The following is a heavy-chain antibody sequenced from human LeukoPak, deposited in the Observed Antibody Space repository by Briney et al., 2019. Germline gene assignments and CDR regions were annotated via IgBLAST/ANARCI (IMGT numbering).Heavy chain of an antibody. Sequence: GGSLRLSCAASGFTVSSNYMSWVRQAPGKGLEWVSVIYSGGSTYYADSVKGRFTISRDNSKNTVYLQMNSLRAEDTAVYYCAKGGSYRSQPYFDYWGQGTPVTVSS. D-gene: IGHD3-16*02. CDR1: GFTVSSNY. V-gene: IGHV3-53*01. J-gene: IGHJ4*02. CDR2: IYSGGST. CDR3: AKGGSYRSQPYFDY.